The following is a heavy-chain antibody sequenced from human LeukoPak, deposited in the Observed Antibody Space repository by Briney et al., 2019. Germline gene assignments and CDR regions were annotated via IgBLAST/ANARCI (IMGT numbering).Heavy chain of an antibody. J-gene: IGHJ4*02. CDR1: GGSISSYY. CDR3: ARVSGHMGFDY. D-gene: IGHD2-21*01. Sequence: SETLSLTCTVSGGSISSYYWSWIRQPPGKGLEWIGYIYYSGSTNYNPSLKSRVTISVDTSKNQFSLKLSSVTAADTAVYYCARVSGHMGFDYWGQGTLVTVSS. CDR2: IYYSGST. V-gene: IGHV4-59*01.